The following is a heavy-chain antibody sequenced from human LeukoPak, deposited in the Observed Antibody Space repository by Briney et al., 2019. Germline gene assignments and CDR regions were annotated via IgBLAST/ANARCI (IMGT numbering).Heavy chain of an antibody. Sequence: GASVKVSCKASGYTFTRYFIHWVRQAPGQGLEWMGIINPSGGSTSYAQRFQGRVTMTRDTSTSTVYMELSSLRSEDTAVYYCARGYCSGGSCYSGFDYWGQGTLVTVSS. V-gene: IGHV1-46*01. CDR2: INPSGGST. J-gene: IGHJ4*02. D-gene: IGHD2-15*01. CDR3: ARGYCSGGSCYSGFDY. CDR1: GYTFTRYF.